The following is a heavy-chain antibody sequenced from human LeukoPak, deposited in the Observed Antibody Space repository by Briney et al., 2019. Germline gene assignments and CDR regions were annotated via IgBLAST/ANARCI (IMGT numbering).Heavy chain of an antibody. Sequence: GGSLRLSCAASGFTFSSYAMSWVRQAPGKGLEWVSAISGSGGSTYYADSVKGRFAISRDNSKNTLYLQMNSLRAEDTAVYYCAKVPFHAFGDITLYWGQGTLVTVSS. J-gene: IGHJ4*02. CDR2: ISGSGGST. CDR3: AKVPFHAFGDITLY. V-gene: IGHV3-23*01. D-gene: IGHD3-10*01. CDR1: GFTFSSYA.